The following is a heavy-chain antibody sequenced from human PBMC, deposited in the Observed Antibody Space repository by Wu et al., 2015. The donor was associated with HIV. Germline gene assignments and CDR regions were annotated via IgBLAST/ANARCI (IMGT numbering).Heavy chain of an antibody. Sequence: QVQLVQSGAEVKKPGASVKVSCKASGYTFNDYYIHWVRQAPGQGLEWMGCINPNSGGTNSAQKFQGRVTMTRDTSISTAYMDLSRLKSDDTALYYCARDGSLSALENWLNPWAREPWSPSPQ. J-gene: IGHJ5*02. CDR1: GYTFNDYY. CDR2: INPNSGGT. V-gene: IGHV1-2*02. D-gene: IGHD1-1*01. CDR3: ARDGSLSALENWLNP.